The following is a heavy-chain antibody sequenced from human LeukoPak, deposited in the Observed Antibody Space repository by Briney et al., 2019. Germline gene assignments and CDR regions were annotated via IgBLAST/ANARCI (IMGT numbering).Heavy chain of an antibody. CDR3: ARDRYGGADY. Sequence: SQTLSLTCTVSGGSISRGSYYWSWIRQPAGKGLEWIGRIYTSGSTNYNPSLKSRVTISVDTSKNQFSLKLSSVTAADTAVYYCARDRYGGADYWGQGTLVTVSS. D-gene: IGHD2-21*01. J-gene: IGHJ4*02. CDR2: IYTSGST. CDR1: GGSISRGSYY. V-gene: IGHV4-61*02.